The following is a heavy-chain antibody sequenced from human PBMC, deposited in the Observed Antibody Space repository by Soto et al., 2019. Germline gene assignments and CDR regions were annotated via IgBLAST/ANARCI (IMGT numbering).Heavy chain of an antibody. CDR3: ARGGYYDYVWGSYRPRPFDY. V-gene: IGHV1-2*02. D-gene: IGHD3-16*02. CDR2: INPNSGGT. J-gene: IGHJ4*02. Sequence: QVQLVQSGAEVKKPGASVKVSCKASGYTFTGYYMHWVRQAPGQRLEWMGWINPNSGGTNYAQKFQGRVTMTRDTSISTAYMELSRLRSDDTAVYYCARGGYYDYVWGSYRPRPFDYWGQGTLVTVSS. CDR1: GYTFTGYY.